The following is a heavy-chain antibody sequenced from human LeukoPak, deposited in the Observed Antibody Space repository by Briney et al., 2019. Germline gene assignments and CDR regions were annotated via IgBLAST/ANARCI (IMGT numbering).Heavy chain of an antibody. D-gene: IGHD5-12*01. J-gene: IGHJ4*02. CDR1: GFTFTNFG. CDR2: ISSSSMYR. CDR3: TRGGTRVTTISSLDY. V-gene: IGHV3-21*01. Sequence: GGSLRLSCAASGFTFTNFGVNWVRQAPGKGLEWVSSISSSSMYRYYVNSVKGRFTIPSDNAKNSLYLQMDRLRAEDTAVYFCTRGGTRVTTISSLDYWGQGTLVTVSS.